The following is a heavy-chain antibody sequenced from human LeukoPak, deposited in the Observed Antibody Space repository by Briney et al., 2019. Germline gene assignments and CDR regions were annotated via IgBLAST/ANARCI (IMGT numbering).Heavy chain of an antibody. J-gene: IGHJ5*02. CDR3: ARAGSNIVVVPNWFDP. Sequence: GGSLRLSCAASGFTFSSYNMNWVRQAPGKGLEWVSYISSSSTTIDYADSVKGRFTISRDNAKNSLYLQMNSLRAEDTAVYYCARAGSNIVVVPNWFDPWGQGTLVTVSS. V-gene: IGHV3-48*01. CDR1: GFTFSSYN. CDR2: ISSSSTTI. D-gene: IGHD2-2*01.